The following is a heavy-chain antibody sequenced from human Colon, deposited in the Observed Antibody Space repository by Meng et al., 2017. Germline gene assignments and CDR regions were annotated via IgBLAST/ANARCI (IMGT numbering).Heavy chain of an antibody. CDR3: VRHKYRSTFRNYYYFGMDV. J-gene: IGHJ6*02. CDR2: ISNDESDK. V-gene: IGHV3-30*04. CDR1: GFTFSAYA. D-gene: IGHD6-13*01. Sequence: GGSLRLSCAASGFTFSAYAMHWVRQAPGKGLERVAVISNDESDKSYADSVKGRFTISRDDSKNTLYLQMNSLRPEDTGVYYCVRHKYRSTFRNYYYFGMDVWGQGTTVTVSS.